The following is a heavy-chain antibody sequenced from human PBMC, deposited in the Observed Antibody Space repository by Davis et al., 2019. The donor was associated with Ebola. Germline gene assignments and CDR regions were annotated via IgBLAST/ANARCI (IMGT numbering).Heavy chain of an antibody. CDR2: INPHNGNT. D-gene: IGHD1-1*01. J-gene: IGHJ4*02. Sequence: ASVKVSCKASGYTFTSYAMNWVPQAPGQGLEWMGWINPHNGNTNYAQNVQGRVTMTTDTSTTTAYMEVGSLRSDDTAVYYCARAQFPTTSDYWGQGTLVTVSS. CDR3: ARAQFPTTSDY. V-gene: IGHV1-18*01. CDR1: GYTFTSYA.